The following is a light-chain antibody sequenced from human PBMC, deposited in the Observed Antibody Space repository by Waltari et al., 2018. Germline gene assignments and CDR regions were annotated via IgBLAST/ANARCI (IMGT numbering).Light chain of an antibody. CDR1: QSIDNF. CDR3: QQRSNWPLT. Sequence: EVVLTQSPATLSLSPGEGATLSCRASQSIDNFLAWYQQRPGQAPRPLIFDASNRATGIPARFSGSGSGTDFTLTISGLEPEDFAVYYCQQRSNWPLTFGGGTKVEMK. V-gene: IGKV3-11*01. J-gene: IGKJ4*01. CDR2: DAS.